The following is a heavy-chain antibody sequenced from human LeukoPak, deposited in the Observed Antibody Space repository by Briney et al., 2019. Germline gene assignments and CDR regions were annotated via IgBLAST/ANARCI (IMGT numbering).Heavy chain of an antibody. Sequence: ASVKVSCKASGYTFSSYDINWVRQATGQGLEWMGWMNPNGGNTGYAQKFQGRVNMTRNTSISTAYMELSSLRSEDTAVYYCARKFLGSRGYYFDYWGQGTLVAVSS. V-gene: IGHV1-8*01. D-gene: IGHD3-10*01. CDR2: MNPNGGNT. CDR3: ARKFLGSRGYYFDY. CDR1: GYTFSSYD. J-gene: IGHJ4*02.